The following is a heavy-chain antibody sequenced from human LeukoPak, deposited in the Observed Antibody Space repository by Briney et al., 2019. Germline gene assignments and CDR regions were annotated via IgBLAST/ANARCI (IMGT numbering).Heavy chain of an antibody. D-gene: IGHD2-2*01. Sequence: GGFLRLSCAASGFTFSSYSMNWVRQAPGKGLEWVSSISSSSSYIYYADSVKGRFTISRDNAKNSLYLQMNSLRAEDTAVYYCARAVPAANPFDYWGQGTLVTVSS. V-gene: IGHV3-21*01. J-gene: IGHJ4*02. CDR2: ISSSSSYI. CDR1: GFTFSSYS. CDR3: ARAVPAANPFDY.